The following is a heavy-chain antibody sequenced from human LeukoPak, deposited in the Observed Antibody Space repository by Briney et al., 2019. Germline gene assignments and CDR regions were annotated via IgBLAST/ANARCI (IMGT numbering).Heavy chain of an antibody. J-gene: IGHJ4*02. CDR1: GFTLSSYW. Sequence: PVGALRLSCAASGFTLSSYWMSSVRHAPGKGLGWVANIKQDRSEKYYVDSVKGRFTISRDNAKNSLYLQMNSLRAEDTAVYYCARVVPAATAVDYWGQGTLVTVSS. CDR3: ARVVPAATAVDY. CDR2: IKQDRSEK. D-gene: IGHD2-2*01. V-gene: IGHV3-7*04.